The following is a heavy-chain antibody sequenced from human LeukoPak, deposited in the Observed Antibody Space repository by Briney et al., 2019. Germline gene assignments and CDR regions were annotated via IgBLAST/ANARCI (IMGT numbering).Heavy chain of an antibody. CDR3: AKGLLPIESYFEN. J-gene: IGHJ4*02. Sequence: GGSLRLSCAASGFTFDDYTMHWVRQAPGKGLEWVSLISWDGGSTYYADSVKGRFTISRDNSKNTVYLQMNRLRAEDTAVYYCAKGLLPIESYFENWGQGILVTVSS. D-gene: IGHD3-22*01. CDR1: GFTFDDYT. CDR2: ISWDGGST. V-gene: IGHV3-43*01.